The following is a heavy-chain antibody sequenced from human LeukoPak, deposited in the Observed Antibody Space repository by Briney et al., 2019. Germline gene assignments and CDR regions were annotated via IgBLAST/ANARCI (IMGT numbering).Heavy chain of an antibody. Sequence: ASVKVSFKASGYTFTSYAMHWVRQAPGQRLEWMGWINAGNGNTKYSQKFQGRVTITRDTSASTAYMELSSLRSEDTAVYYCARQYYYDSSGSNFDYWGQGTLVTVSS. D-gene: IGHD3-22*01. CDR1: GYTFTSYA. CDR3: ARQYYYDSSGSNFDY. CDR2: INAGNGNT. V-gene: IGHV1-3*01. J-gene: IGHJ4*02.